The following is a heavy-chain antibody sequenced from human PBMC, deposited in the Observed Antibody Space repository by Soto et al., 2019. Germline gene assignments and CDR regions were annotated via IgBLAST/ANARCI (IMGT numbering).Heavy chain of an antibody. CDR1: GYTFTSYG. Sequence: ASVKVSCKASGYTFTSYGISWVRQAPGQGLEWMGGFDPEDGETIYAQKFQGRVTMTEDTSTDTAYMELSSLRSEDTAVYYCATEKDGSGTTNYYFDYWGQGTLVTVSS. CDR3: ATEKDGSGTTNYYFDY. D-gene: IGHD3-10*01. J-gene: IGHJ4*02. V-gene: IGHV1-24*01. CDR2: FDPEDGET.